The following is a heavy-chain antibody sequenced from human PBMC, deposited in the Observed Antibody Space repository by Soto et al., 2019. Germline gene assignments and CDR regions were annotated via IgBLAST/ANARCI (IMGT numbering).Heavy chain of an antibody. CDR2: INSDGSST. V-gene: IGHV3-74*01. J-gene: IGHJ4*02. D-gene: IGHD2-2*01. CDR1: GFTFSSYW. Sequence: GGSLRLSCAASGFTFSSYWMHWVRQAPGKGLVWVPRINSDGSSTSYADSVKGRFTISRDNAKNTLYLQMNSLRAEDTAVYYCARAGVGYCSSTSCYGFDYWGQGTLVTVSS. CDR3: ARAGVGYCSSTSCYGFDY.